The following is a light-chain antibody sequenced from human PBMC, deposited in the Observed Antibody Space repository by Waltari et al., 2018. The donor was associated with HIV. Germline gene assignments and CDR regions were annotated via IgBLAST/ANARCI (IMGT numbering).Light chain of an antibody. CDR1: SGTIARNS. V-gene: IGLV6-57*04. J-gene: IGLJ2*01. Sequence: FMLTQPHSMSASPGPTVTISCTRSSGTIARNSVQWYQQRPGGAPTTVVFEVTQRPSGVPERFSGSIDSSSNSASLTISGLKTEDEADYYCQSYDTTNHLIFGGGTKVTVL. CDR2: EVT. CDR3: QSYDTTNHLI.